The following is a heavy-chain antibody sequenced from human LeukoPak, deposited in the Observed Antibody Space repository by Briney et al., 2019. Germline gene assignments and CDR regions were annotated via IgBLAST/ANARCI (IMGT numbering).Heavy chain of an antibody. CDR3: ARGMIHREVTCSSTSCYWEYYFDY. J-gene: IGHJ4*02. Sequence: GGSLRLSCAASGFTFSSYSMNWARQAPGKGLEWVSSISSSSSYIYYADSVKGRFTISRDNAKNSLYLQMNSLRAEDTAVYYCARGMIHREVTCSSTSCYWEYYFDYWGQGTLVTVSS. V-gene: IGHV3-21*01. D-gene: IGHD2-2*01. CDR2: ISSSSSYI. CDR1: GFTFSSYS.